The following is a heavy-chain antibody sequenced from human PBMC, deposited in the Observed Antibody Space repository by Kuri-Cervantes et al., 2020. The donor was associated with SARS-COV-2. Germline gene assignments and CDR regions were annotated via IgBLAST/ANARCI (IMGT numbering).Heavy chain of an antibody. V-gene: IGHV3-64*02. CDR2: ISRNGDST. CDR3: ARVSRSGYLDY. CDR1: GFTFSNYA. J-gene: IGHJ4*02. Sequence: GESLKISCAASGFTFSNYAMYWVRQAPGKGLEYVSAISRNGDSTYYADSVKGRFTMSRDKSKNTLYLQMGSLRAEDMAVYYCARVSRSGYLDYWGQGTLVTVSS. D-gene: IGHD3-3*01.